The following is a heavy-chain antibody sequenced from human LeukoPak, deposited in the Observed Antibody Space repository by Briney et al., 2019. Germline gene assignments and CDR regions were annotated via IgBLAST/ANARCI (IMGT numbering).Heavy chain of an antibody. CDR1: GGSISNYY. J-gene: IGHJ3*02. D-gene: IGHD2-2*01. V-gene: IGHV4-39*01. CDR2: IYYSGSA. CDR3: ARVTVPAAIPSRLGAFDI. Sequence: SETLSLTCTVSGGSISNYYWGWIRQAPGKGLEWIGSIYYSGSAYYNPSLKSRVTISVDTSKNQFSLKLSSVTAADTAVYYCARVTVPAAIPSRLGAFDIWGQGTMVTVSS.